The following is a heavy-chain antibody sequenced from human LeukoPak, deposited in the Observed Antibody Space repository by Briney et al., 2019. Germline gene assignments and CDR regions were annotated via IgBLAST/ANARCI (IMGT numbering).Heavy chain of an antibody. D-gene: IGHD6-13*01. CDR3: ARGSRGSSAFDY. CDR1: GDSVSSNSAA. CDR2: TYYRSKWYN. V-gene: IGHV6-1*01. Sequence: SQTLSLTCAISGDSVSSNSAAWNWIRQSPSRGLEWLGRTYYRSKWYNDYAESVKSRITINPDTSKNQFSLHLKSVTPADTAVYYCARGSRGSSAFDYWGQGTLVTVSS. J-gene: IGHJ4*02.